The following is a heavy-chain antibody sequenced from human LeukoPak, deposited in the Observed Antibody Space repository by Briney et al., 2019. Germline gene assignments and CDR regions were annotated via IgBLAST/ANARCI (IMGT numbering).Heavy chain of an antibody. CDR1: GFTFTNYA. CDR2: VSSSGGNT. D-gene: IGHD4-17*01. CDR3: AKAHDDYYFDY. Sequence: GGSLRLSCAASGFTFTNYAMTWVRQSPGKGLEWVSAVSSSGGNTYYAESVRGRFTIPRDNSKNTVSLHMNSLRAEDTAVYYCAKAHDDYYFDYWGRGTRVTVSS. V-gene: IGHV3-23*01. J-gene: IGHJ4*02.